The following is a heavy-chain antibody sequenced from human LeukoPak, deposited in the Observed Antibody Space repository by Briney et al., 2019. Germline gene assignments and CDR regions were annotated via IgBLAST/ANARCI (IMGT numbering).Heavy chain of an antibody. V-gene: IGHV3-7*03. CDR2: INRDGSEK. CDR1: GFSFSDYW. J-gene: IGHJ4*02. Sequence: GGSLRLSCAASGFSFSDYWMTWVRQAPGKAPEWVANINRDGSEKYYVDSVKGRFTISRDSPKNSLYLQMNNLRAEDTATYYCARGGYISSWYWVYWGQGTLVTVSS. D-gene: IGHD6-13*01. CDR3: ARGGYISSWYWVY.